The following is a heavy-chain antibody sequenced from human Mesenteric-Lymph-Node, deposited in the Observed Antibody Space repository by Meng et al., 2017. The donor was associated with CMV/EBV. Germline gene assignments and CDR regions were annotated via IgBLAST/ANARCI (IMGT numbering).Heavy chain of an antibody. CDR2: ISSSSSYI. V-gene: IGHV3-21*01. CDR3: ARANRAIGDFDL. Sequence: WAACGFTFSSYSMNGVRQAPGKGLEWVSSISSSSSYIYYADSVKGRFTISRDNAKNSLYLQMNSLRAEDTAVYYCARANRAIGDFDLWGRGTLVTVSS. J-gene: IGHJ2*01. CDR1: GFTFSSYS. D-gene: IGHD1-14*01.